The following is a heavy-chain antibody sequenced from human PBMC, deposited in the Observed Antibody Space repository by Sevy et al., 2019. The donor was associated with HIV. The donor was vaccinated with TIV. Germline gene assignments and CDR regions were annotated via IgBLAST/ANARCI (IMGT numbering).Heavy chain of an antibody. CDR2: IRYDGSNK. D-gene: IGHD3-3*01. CDR3: AKDRLAIFGVVNYYYYYMDV. J-gene: IGHJ6*03. Sequence: LSLTCAASGFTFSSYGMHWVRQAPGKGLEWVAFIRYDGSNKYYTDSVKGRFTISRDNSKNTLYLQMNSLRAEDTAVYYCAKDRLAIFGVVNYYYYYMDVWGKGTTVTVSS. CDR1: GFTFSSYG. V-gene: IGHV3-30*02.